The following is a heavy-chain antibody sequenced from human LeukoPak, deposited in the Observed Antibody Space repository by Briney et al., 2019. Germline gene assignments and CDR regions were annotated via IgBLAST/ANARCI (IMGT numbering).Heavy chain of an antibody. CDR1: GSTFSDYY. J-gene: IGHJ6*02. Sequence: GGSLRLSCAASGSTFSDYYMSWIRQAPGKGLEWVSYISSSGSTIYYADSVKGRFTISRDNAKNSLYLQMNSLRAEDKAVYYXARDGLSLAGMDVWGQGTTVTVSS. CDR2: ISSSGSTI. V-gene: IGHV3-11*01. D-gene: IGHD3/OR15-3a*01. CDR3: ARDGLSLAGMDV.